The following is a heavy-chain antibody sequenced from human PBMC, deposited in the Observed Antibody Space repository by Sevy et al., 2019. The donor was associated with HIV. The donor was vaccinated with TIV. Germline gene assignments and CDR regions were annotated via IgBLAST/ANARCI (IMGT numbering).Heavy chain of an antibody. Sequence: GGSLRLSCAASGFTFSSYEMSWVRQAPGKGLEWVSSINYIDLYIKYADSVRGRFTISRDNPKNSVSLRMNSLRDDDTAMYYCARLQSCGGSCYTFDSWGQGTLVTVSS. V-gene: IGHV3-21*06. CDR1: GFTFSSYE. D-gene: IGHD2-15*01. CDR2: INYIDLYI. CDR3: ARLQSCGGSCYTFDS. J-gene: IGHJ4*02.